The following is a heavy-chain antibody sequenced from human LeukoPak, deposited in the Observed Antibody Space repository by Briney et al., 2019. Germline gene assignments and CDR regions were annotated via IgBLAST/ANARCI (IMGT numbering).Heavy chain of an antibody. CDR2: IKQDGSEK. D-gene: IGHD3-22*01. CDR1: GFTFSSYW. CDR3: AREITYYYDSSGYFDY. V-gene: IGHV3-7*01. J-gene: IGHJ4*02. Sequence: GGSLRLSCAASGFTFSSYWMSWVRQAPGKGLEWVANIKQDGSEKYYVDSVKGRFTISRDNAKNSLYLQMNSLRAEDTAVYCCAREITYYYDSSGYFDYWGQGTLVTVSS.